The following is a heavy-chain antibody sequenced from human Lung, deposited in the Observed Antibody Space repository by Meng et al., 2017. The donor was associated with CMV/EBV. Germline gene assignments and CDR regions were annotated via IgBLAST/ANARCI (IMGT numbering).Heavy chain of an antibody. CDR2: ISSSSSYI. Sequence: GGSLRLXCAASGFTFSSYSMNWVRQAPGKGLEWVSSISSSSSYIYYADSVKGRFTISRDNAKNSLYLQMNSLRAEDTAVYYCARAYYYDSSGYYIAPNYYYYGIDVXDQGXTVTVSS. V-gene: IGHV3-21*01. D-gene: IGHD3-22*01. J-gene: IGHJ6*02. CDR3: ARAYYYDSSGYYIAPNYYYYGIDV. CDR1: GFTFSSYS.